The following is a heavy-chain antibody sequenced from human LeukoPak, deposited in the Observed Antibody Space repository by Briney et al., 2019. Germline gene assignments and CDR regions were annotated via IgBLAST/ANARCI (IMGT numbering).Heavy chain of an antibody. CDR1: GYTFTGYY. CDR3: ATDIVVVPAAQSGY. CDR2: INPNGGGT. D-gene: IGHD2-2*01. V-gene: IGHV1-2*02. J-gene: IGHJ4*02. Sequence: GASVKVSCKASGYTFTGYYMHWVGQAPGQGLEWMGWINPNGGGTNYAQKFQGRVTMTRDTSISTAYMELSRLRSDDTAVYYCATDIVVVPAAQSGYWGQGTLVTVSS.